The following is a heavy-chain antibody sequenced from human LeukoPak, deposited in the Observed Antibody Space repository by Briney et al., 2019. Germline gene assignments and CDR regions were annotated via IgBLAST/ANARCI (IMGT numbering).Heavy chain of an antibody. CDR1: GFTFSSYE. CDR2: ISSSGSTI. D-gene: IGHD6-13*01. J-gene: IGHJ6*02. CDR3: ARDLSLSGAAGTSYYYYGMDV. Sequence: PGGSLRLSCAASGFTFSSYEMNWVRQAPGKGLEWVSYISSSGSTIHYADSVKGRFTISRDNAKNSLYLQMNSLRAEDTAVYYCARDLSLSGAAGTSYYYYGMDVWGQGTTVTVSS. V-gene: IGHV3-48*03.